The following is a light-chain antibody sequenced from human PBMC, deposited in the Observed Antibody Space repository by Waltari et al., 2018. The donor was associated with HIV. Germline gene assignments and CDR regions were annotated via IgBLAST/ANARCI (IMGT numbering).Light chain of an antibody. CDR2: EVN. Sequence: QSARTQPPSASGSPGQPGTIPSPGTRRDDGGYNYVPWNPQRPGNAPNPMIYEVNRRPSGVPDRFFGSKSGNTASLTVSGLQPEDEADYYCSSYAGGSNLVFGGGTKLTVL. J-gene: IGLJ2*01. CDR3: SSYAGGSNLV. CDR1: RRDDGGYNY. V-gene: IGLV2-8*01.